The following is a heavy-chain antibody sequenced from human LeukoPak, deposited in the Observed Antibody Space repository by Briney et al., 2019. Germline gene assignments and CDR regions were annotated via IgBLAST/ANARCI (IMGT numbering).Heavy chain of an antibody. CDR1: GYTFTSYG. Sequence: ASVKVSCKASGYTFTSYGISWVRQAPGQGLEWMGWISAYNGNTNYAQKLQGRVTMTTDTSTSTAYMELSRLRSDDTAVYYCARSIVVVPAAMWGDFDYWGQGTLVTVSS. CDR2: ISAYNGNT. J-gene: IGHJ4*02. D-gene: IGHD2-2*01. V-gene: IGHV1-18*01. CDR3: ARSIVVVPAAMWGDFDY.